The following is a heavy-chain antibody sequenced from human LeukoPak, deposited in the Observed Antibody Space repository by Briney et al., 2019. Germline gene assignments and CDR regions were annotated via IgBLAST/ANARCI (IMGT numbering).Heavy chain of an antibody. CDR3: ARFDNTAAGCDY. CDR2: INHSGST. V-gene: IGHV4-34*01. D-gene: IGHD6-13*01. J-gene: IGHJ4*02. CDR1: GGSFSGYY. Sequence: SETLSLTCSVYGGSFSGYYWSWIRQPPGKGLEWIGEINHSGSTYYNPSLKSRVTFSVDTSKNHFPLQLSSVTAADTAVYYCARFDNTAAGCDYWDQGTLDSVSS.